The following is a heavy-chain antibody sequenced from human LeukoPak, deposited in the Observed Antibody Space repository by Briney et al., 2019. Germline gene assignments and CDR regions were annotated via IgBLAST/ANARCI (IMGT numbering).Heavy chain of an antibody. D-gene: IGHD4-17*01. J-gene: IGHJ4*02. V-gene: IGHV3-48*01. Sequence: GGSLRLSCAASGFTFSSYTVNWVRQAPGKGLEWVSYISSGNSNIYYADSVKGRFTISRDNAKNSLYLQMNSLRAEDTAVYYCARLDATAMDYWGQGTLVTVSS. CDR3: ARLDATAMDY. CDR1: GFTFSSYT. CDR2: ISSGNSNI.